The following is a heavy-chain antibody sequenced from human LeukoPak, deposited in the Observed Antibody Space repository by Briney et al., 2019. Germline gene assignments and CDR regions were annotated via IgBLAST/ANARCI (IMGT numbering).Heavy chain of an antibody. V-gene: IGHV3-30*02. CDR1: GFTFSSYG. CDR3: AKDSLIDGYSSGWYLDY. CDR2: IRFDGSNK. J-gene: IGHJ4*02. D-gene: IGHD6-19*01. Sequence: GGSLRLSCAASGFTFSSYGMHWVRQAPGKGLEWVAFIRFDGSNKYYADPVKGRFTISRDNSKNTLYLQMNSLRAEDTAVYYCAKDSLIDGYSSGWYLDYWGQGTLVTVSS.